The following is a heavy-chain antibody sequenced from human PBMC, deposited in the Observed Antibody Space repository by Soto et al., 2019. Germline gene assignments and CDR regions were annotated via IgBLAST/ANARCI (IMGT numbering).Heavy chain of an antibody. CDR2: ISWNSGSI. CDR3: AKSLGGYDYGMDV. Sequence: EVELVESGGGLVQPGRSLRLSCAASRFTFDDYAMHWVLQVPGKGLEWVSGISWNSGSIGYADSVKGRFTISRDNAKNSLYLQLNSLRAEYTALYYCAKSLGGYDYGMDVWGQGSTVTVFS. D-gene: IGHD3-3*01. CDR1: RFTFDDYA. V-gene: IGHV3-9*01. J-gene: IGHJ6*02.